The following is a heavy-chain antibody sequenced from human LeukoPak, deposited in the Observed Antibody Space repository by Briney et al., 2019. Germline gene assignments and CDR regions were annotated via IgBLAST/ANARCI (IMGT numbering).Heavy chain of an antibody. J-gene: IGHJ4*02. D-gene: IGHD1-26*01. Sequence: SETLSLTCTVSGGSISSSSYYRGWIRQPPGKGLEWIGSIYYSGSTYYNPSLKSRVTISVDTSKNQFSLKLSSVTAADTAVYYCARIVGATTDIDYWGQGTLVTVSS. CDR2: IYYSGST. CDR3: ARIVGATTDIDY. V-gene: IGHV4-39*07. CDR1: GGSISSSSYY.